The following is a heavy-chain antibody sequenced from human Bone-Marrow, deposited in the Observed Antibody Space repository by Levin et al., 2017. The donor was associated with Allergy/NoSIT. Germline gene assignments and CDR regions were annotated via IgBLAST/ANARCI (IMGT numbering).Heavy chain of an antibody. CDR1: GFSFRSYG. J-gene: IGHJ5*01. CDR2: ISYDGNTK. Sequence: HPGGSLRLSCAASGFSFRSYGMHWVRQAPGKGLAWVAVISYDGNTKYYAESVKGRFTISRDNAKNTLHLQMNSLRAEDTAVYYCAKESGFGSGTYYNDDSWGQGTLVTVSS. V-gene: IGHV3-30*18. CDR3: AKESGFGSGTYYNDDS. D-gene: IGHD3-10*01.